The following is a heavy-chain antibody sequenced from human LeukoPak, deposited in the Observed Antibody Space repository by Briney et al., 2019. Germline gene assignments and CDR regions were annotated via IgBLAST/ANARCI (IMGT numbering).Heavy chain of an antibody. J-gene: IGHJ4*02. CDR1: GYSFANYW. D-gene: IGHD3-3*01. CDR2: IYPGDSDT. CDR3: ARRGSQFGVAPYFDY. V-gene: IGHV5-51*01. Sequence: GESLKISCKGSGYSFANYWIGWVRQMPGKGLEWMGIIYPGDSDTRYSPSFQGQVTISADKSISTAYLQWSSLKASDTAMYYCARRGSQFGVAPYFDYWGQGTLVTVSS.